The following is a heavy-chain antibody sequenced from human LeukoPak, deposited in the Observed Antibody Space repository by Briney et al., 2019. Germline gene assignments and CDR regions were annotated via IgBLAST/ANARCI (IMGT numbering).Heavy chain of an antibody. D-gene: IGHD3-9*01. V-gene: IGHV3-74*01. CDR3: ARGFSGYDY. CDR1: GSTFSNSW. J-gene: IGHJ4*02. CDR2: IKGDGTTT. Sequence: GGSLRLSCAASGSTFSNSWMHWVRQAPGKGLVWVSRIKGDGTTTSYADSVKGRFTISRDNAKNTLYLQMNSLRAEDTAVYYCARGFSGYDYWGQGTLVTVSS.